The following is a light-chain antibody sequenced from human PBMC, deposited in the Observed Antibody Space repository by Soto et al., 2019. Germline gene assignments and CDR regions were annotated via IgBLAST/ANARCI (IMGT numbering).Light chain of an antibody. Sequence: EIVLTQSPGTLSLSPGERATLSCRASQSISTNHLAWYQQKPGQAPRLLFYEASSRAPAIPDRFSGSGSGTDFTLTISRLEPEDFAVYYCQQFGNSPPWTFGQGTKVEIK. V-gene: IGKV3-20*01. CDR2: EAS. CDR3: QQFGNSPPWT. J-gene: IGKJ1*01. CDR1: QSISTNH.